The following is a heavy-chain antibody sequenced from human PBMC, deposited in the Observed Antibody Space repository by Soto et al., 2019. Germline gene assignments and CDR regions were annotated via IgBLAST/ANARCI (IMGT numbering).Heavy chain of an antibody. D-gene: IGHD4-17*01. CDR3: ARASESTVTTEDDAFDI. V-gene: IGHV3-33*01. CDR1: GFTFSSYG. J-gene: IGHJ3*02. CDR2: IWYDGSNK. Sequence: GGSLRLSCAASGFTFSSYGMHWVRQAPGKGLEWVAVIWYDGSNKYYADSVKGRFTISRDNSKKTLYLQMNSLRAEDTAVYYCARASESTVTTEDDAFDIWGQGTMVTVSS.